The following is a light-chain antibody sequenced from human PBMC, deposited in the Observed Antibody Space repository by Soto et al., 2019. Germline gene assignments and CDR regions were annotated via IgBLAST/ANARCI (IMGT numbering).Light chain of an antibody. CDR2: DVS. CDR3: SSYTSSSTLVV. J-gene: IGLJ2*01. V-gene: IGLV2-14*01. CDR1: SSAVGGYNY. Sequence: HSALTQPASVSGSPGQSITISCTGTSSAVGGYNYVSWYQQHPGKAPKLMIYDVSNRPSGVSNRFAGSKSVNTASLTISGLQAEDEADYYCSSYTSSSTLVVFGGGTKLTVL.